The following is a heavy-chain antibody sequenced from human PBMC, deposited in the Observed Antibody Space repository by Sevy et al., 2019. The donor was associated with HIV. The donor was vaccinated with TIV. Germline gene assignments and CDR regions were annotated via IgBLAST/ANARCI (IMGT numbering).Heavy chain of an antibody. D-gene: IGHD3-10*01. CDR1: GYYFTGYY. CDR2: INPNGGGT. CDR3: ARSVYGSGTYLNDY. Sequence: ASVKVSCKASGYYFTGYYVHWVRQAPGQGLEWMGWINPNGGGTNIGQKFHGRVTMSRDTSITTAYMELTRLRSNDTGVYFCARSVYGSGTYLNDYWGQGTLDTVSS. J-gene: IGHJ4*02. V-gene: IGHV1-2*02.